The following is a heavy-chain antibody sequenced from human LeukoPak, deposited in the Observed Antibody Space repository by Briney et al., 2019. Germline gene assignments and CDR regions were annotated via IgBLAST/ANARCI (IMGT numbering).Heavy chain of an antibody. J-gene: IGHJ4*02. Sequence: PSETLSLTCAVYGGSFSGYYWSWIRQPPGKGLEWIGEINHSGSTNYNPSPKSRVTISVDTSKNQFSLKLSSVTAADTAVYYCARGSRRGIVVVPAANNFDYWGQGTLVTVSS. CDR2: INHSGST. V-gene: IGHV4-34*01. D-gene: IGHD2-2*01. CDR1: GGSFSGYY. CDR3: ARGSRRGIVVVPAANNFDY.